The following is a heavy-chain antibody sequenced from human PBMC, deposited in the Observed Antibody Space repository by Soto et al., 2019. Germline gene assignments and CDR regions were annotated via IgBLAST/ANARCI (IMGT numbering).Heavy chain of an antibody. CDR1: GYTFSSYW. D-gene: IGHD3-10*01. V-gene: IGHV3-7*04. Sequence: GGSLRLSCAASGYTFSSYWMSWVRQAPGKGLEWVANIKEDGSERYYVDSVKGRFTISRDNAKNSLYLQMNSLRAEDTAVYYCARATGADKEDYWGQGTLVTVSS. CDR3: ARATGADKEDY. J-gene: IGHJ4*02. CDR2: IKEDGSER.